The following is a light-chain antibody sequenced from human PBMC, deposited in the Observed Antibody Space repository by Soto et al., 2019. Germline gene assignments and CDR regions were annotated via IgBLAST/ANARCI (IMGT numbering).Light chain of an antibody. V-gene: IGKV1-39*01. CDR1: QGISTS. CDR2: AAS. CDR3: QQSYSTTWT. Sequence: DVQMTQAPSSLSASVVDRGTMTGRASQGISTSLNWYQQKPGKAPKLLIYAASSLQSGVPSRFSGSGSETDFTLTISSLQPEDFATYSCQQSYSTTWTFGQGTKVDIK. J-gene: IGKJ1*01.